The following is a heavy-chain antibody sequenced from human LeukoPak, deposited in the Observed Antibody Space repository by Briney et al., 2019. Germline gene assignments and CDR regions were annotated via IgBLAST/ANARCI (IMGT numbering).Heavy chain of an antibody. CDR1: GGTFSSYT. J-gene: IGHJ5*02. Sequence: SVKVSCKASGGTFSSYTISWVRQAPGQGLEWMGRIVPILGIANCAQKFQGRVTITADKSTSTAYMELSSLRSEDTAVYYCAREKDSYGLESNWFDPWGQGTLVTVSS. V-gene: IGHV1-69*04. D-gene: IGHD5-18*01. CDR3: AREKDSYGLESNWFDP. CDR2: IVPILGIA.